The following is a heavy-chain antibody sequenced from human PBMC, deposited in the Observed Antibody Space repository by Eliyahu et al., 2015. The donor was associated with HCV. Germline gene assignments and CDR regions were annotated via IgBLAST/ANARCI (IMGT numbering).Heavy chain of an antibody. D-gene: IGHD6-13*01. V-gene: IGHV2-5*02. CDR3: AHRDVSTSWYYVYFDY. CDR2: IYWDDDK. CDR1: GFSLSSSGVG. J-gene: IGHJ4*02. Sequence: QITLKESGPTLVKPTQTLTLTCTFSGFSLSSSGVGVGWIRQPPGKALEWLALIYWDDDKRYSPSLKSRVSITKDTSKNQVVLTMTNMDPVDTATYYCAHRDVSTSWYYVYFDYWGQGTLVTVSS.